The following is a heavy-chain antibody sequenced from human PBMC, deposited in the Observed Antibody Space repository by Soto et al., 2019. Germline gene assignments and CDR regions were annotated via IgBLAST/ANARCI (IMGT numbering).Heavy chain of an antibody. CDR3: AREIGDY. CDR1: GFTFSSYA. CDR2: ISYDGSNK. J-gene: IGHJ4*02. Sequence: QVQLVEPGGGVVQPGRSLRLSCAASGFTFSSYAMHWVRQAPGKGLEWVAVISYDGSNKYYADSVKGRFTISRDNSKNTLYLQMNSLRAEDTAVYYCAREIGDYWGQGTLVTVSS. V-gene: IGHV3-30-3*01.